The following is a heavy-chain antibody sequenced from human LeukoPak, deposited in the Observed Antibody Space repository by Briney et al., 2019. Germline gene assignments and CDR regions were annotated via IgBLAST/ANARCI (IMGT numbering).Heavy chain of an antibody. Sequence: ASVKVSCKASGYTFTSYGISWVRQAPGQGLEWMGWISAYNGNTNYAQKLQGRVTMTTDTSTSTAYMELRSLRSDDTAVYYCARQKAEVVAATLILDYWGQGTLVTVSS. D-gene: IGHD2-15*01. J-gene: IGHJ4*02. CDR2: ISAYNGNT. V-gene: IGHV1-18*01. CDR1: GYTFTSYG. CDR3: ARQKAEVVAATLILDY.